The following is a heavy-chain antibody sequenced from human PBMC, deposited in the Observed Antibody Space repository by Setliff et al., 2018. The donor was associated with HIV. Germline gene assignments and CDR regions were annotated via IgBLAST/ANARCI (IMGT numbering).Heavy chain of an antibody. J-gene: IGHJ6*02. CDR2: INPSGGST. D-gene: IGHD5-18*01. CDR3: ARGADTARLPREYYYYYGMDV. V-gene: IGHV1-46*01. CDR1: GYTFTSYY. Sequence: ASVKVSCKASGYTFTSYYMHWVRQAPGQGLEWMGIINPSGGSTSYAQKFQGRVTMTRDTSTSTVYMELRSLRSEDTAMYYCARGADTARLPREYYYYYGMDVWGQGTTVTVSS.